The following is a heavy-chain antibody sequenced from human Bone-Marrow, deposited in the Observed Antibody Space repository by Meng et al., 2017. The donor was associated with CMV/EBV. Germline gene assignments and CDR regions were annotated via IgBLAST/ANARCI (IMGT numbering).Heavy chain of an antibody. CDR2: IHYSGDT. J-gene: IGHJ5*02. D-gene: IGHD1-1*01. CDR3: ARYGTPGFDP. V-gene: IGHV4-34*09. Sequence: LRLSCAASGFTFSDYYMSWIRQPPGKGLECIGSIHYSGDTHNNSSLKSRVTLSVDTSKNQFSLRLKSVTAADTAVYFCARYGTPGFDPWGQGILVTVSS. CDR1: GFTFSDYY.